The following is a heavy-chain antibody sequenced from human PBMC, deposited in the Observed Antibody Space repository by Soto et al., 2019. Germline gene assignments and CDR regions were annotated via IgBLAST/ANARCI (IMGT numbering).Heavy chain of an antibody. D-gene: IGHD6-19*01. CDR2: ISGSGGST. J-gene: IGHJ4*02. Sequence: EVPLLESGGGLVQPGGSLRLSCAASGFTFSSYAMNWVRQAPGKGLEGVSVISGSGGSTYYADSVKGRFTISRDNSKNTLYLQMNSLRGEDTAVYYCASRSSGWYLDYWGQGTLVTVSS. V-gene: IGHV3-23*01. CDR1: GFTFSSYA. CDR3: ASRSSGWYLDY.